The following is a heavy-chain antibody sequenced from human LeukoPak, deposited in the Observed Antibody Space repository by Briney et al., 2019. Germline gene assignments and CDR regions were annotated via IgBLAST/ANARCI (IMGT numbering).Heavy chain of an antibody. J-gene: IGHJ3*02. CDR2: IYWDDDS. Sequence: QTLTLTCSLSGVSLSTSGVGVGWIRQPPGKALEWLALIYWDDDSRYSPSLKSRLTIAKDTSKNQVVLTLTNMHSVDTATYYCAHSQVFSYGSFHDAYDIWGLGMLVTVSS. CDR3: AHSQVFSYGSFHDAYDI. D-gene: IGHD5-18*01. CDR1: GVSLSTSGVG. V-gene: IGHV2-5*02.